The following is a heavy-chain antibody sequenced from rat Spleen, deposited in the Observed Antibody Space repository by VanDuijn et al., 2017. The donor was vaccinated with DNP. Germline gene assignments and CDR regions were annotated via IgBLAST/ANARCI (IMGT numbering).Heavy chain of an antibody. CDR1: GYSITDNY. J-gene: IGHJ2*01. CDR2: ISYSTSA. Sequence: EVQLQESGPGLVKPSQSLSLTCSVTGYSITDNYWGWIRQFPGNKMEWIGHISYSTSATYNPSLKSRIPITRDKSKNQFFLQLNSVTTEDTATYYCARWNNYCDYCGQGVMVTVSS. CDR3: ARWNNYCDY. V-gene: IGHV3-1*01.